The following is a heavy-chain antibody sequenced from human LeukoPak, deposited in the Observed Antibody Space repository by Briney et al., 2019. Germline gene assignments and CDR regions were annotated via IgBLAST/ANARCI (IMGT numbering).Heavy chain of an antibody. Sequence: ASVKVSCKASGYTFTSYYMHWVRQAPGQGLEWMGIINPSGGSTSYGQKFQGRVTMTRDMSTSTVYMELSSLRSEDTAVYYCTRDRSSGWHPLYYFDYLDQGTLVTVSS. CDR2: INPSGGST. CDR3: TRDRSSGWHPLYYFDY. D-gene: IGHD6-19*01. J-gene: IGHJ4*02. V-gene: IGHV1-46*03. CDR1: GYTFTSYY.